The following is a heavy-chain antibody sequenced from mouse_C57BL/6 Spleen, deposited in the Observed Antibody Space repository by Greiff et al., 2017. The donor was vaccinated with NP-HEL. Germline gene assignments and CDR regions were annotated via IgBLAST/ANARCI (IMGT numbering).Heavy chain of an antibody. Sequence: QVQLKQPGAELVKPGASVKLSCKASGYTFTSYWMHWVKQRPGQGLEWIGMIHPNSGSTNYNEKFKSKATLTVDKSSSTAYMQLSSLTSEDSAVYYGARGAGTWDYAMDYWGQGTSVTVSS. J-gene: IGHJ4*01. CDR2: IHPNSGST. CDR1: GYTFTSYW. CDR3: ARGAGTWDYAMDY. V-gene: IGHV1-64*01. D-gene: IGHD4-1*01.